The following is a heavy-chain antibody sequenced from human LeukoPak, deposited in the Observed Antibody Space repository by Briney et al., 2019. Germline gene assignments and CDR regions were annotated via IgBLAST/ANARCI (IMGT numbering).Heavy chain of an antibody. J-gene: IGHJ4*02. V-gene: IGHV3-7*01. CDR1: GFTFSSYW. CDR3: AGLSTLDHDY. D-gene: IGHD2/OR15-2a*01. CDR2: IKQDGSEK. Sequence: GGSLRLSCAASGFTFSSYWMNWVRQAPGKGLEWVANIKQDGSEKYYVDSVKGRFTISRDNAKNSLYLQLNSLRAEDTAVYYCAGLSTLDHDYWGQGTLVTVSS.